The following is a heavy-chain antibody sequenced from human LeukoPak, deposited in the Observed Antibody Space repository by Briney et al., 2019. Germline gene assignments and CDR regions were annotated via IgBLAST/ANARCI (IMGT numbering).Heavy chain of an antibody. CDR1: GFTFSSYG. V-gene: IGHV3-33*06. CDR3: AKDVEDFCSGYLDY. J-gene: IGHJ4*02. CDR2: IWYDGSNK. Sequence: PGRSLRLSCAASGFTFSSYGMHWVRQAPGKGLEWVAVIWYDGSNKYYADSVKGRFTISRDNSKNTLYLQMNSLRAEDTAVYYCAKDVEDFCSGYLDYWGQGTLVTVSS. D-gene: IGHD3-3*01.